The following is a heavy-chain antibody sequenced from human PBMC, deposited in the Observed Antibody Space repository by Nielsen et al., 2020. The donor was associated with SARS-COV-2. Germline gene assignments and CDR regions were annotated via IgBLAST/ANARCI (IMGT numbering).Heavy chain of an antibody. V-gene: IGHV1-2*04. CDR3: ARRGGDPNDAFDI. Sequence: ASVKVSCKASAYTFTAYYIHWLRQAPGQGLEWMGWLNPSSGGTESTQDFQGWVTMTKDTSIATDYLELNSLKSDDTAVYYCARRGGDPNDAFDIWGQGTMVTVSS. CDR1: AYTFTAYY. CDR2: LNPSSGGT. J-gene: IGHJ3*02. D-gene: IGHD3-10*01.